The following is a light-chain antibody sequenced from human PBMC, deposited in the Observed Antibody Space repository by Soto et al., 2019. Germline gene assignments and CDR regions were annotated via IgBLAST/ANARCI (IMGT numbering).Light chain of an antibody. CDR2: GAS. V-gene: IGKV3-20*01. CDR1: QSVSASY. J-gene: IGKJ1*01. Sequence: EIVLTQSPGTLSLSPGERATLSCRASQSVSASYLAWYRQRPGQAPRLLIYGASSRATGVPDRFSGSGSATDFTLTISRLESEDFAVFYCQQYGSSPPTFGRGTKVDNK. CDR3: QQYGSSPPT.